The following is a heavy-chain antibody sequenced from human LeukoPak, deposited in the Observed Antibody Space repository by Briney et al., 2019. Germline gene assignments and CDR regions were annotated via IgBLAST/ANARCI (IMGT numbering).Heavy chain of an antibody. V-gene: IGHV3-23*01. CDR1: GFSFSSYA. Sequence: GGSLRLSCAASGFSFSSYAMSWVRQAPGKRLEWVSVVTGGGGDTYYADSVKGRFTISRDNSKNMLYLQMNSLRAEDAAVYYCSRDPRHSDYWGQGTLVTVSS. CDR2: VTGGGGDT. J-gene: IGHJ4*02. CDR3: SRDPRHSDY.